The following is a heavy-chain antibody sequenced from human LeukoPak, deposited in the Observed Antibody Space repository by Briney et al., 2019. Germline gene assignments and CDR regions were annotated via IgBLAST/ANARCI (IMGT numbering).Heavy chain of an antibody. Sequence: SETLSLTCTVSGGSISSYYWSWIRQPPGKGLEWIGYIYYSGSTNYNPSLKSRVTISVDTSKNQFSLKLSPVTAADTAVYYCARARHTYYYYYGMDVWGQGTTVTVSS. V-gene: IGHV4-59*01. CDR1: GGSISSYY. CDR3: ARARHTYYYYYGMDV. J-gene: IGHJ6*02. D-gene: IGHD6-6*01. CDR2: IYYSGST.